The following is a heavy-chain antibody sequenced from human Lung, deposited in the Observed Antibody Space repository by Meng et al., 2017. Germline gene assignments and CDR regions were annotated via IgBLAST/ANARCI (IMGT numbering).Heavy chain of an antibody. CDR2: INHSGST. J-gene: IGHJ4*02. D-gene: IGHD4-11*01. V-gene: IGHV4-34*01. Sequence: QVQLQQWGAGLLKPWATLSLTCLASGGSFSDYYWSWIRQPPGKGLEWIGEINHSGSTNYNPSLESRATISVDTSQNSPSLKLSSVTAADSAVYYCARGPTTMAHDFDYWGQGTLVTVSS. CDR1: GGSFSDYY. CDR3: ARGPTTMAHDFDY.